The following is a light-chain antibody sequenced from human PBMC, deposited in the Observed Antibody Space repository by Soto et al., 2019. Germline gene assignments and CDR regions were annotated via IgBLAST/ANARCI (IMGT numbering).Light chain of an antibody. CDR3: VAWDDSLNGRV. J-gene: IGLJ3*02. V-gene: IGLV1-44*01. CDR2: GHN. CDR1: SSSIGSST. Sequence: QSVLTQSPSASGTPGQRVTISCSGSSSSIGSSTLNWYQQLPGMAPKLLIYGHNQRPSGVPDRFSGSKHGTSASLAISGLQSEDDADYDCVAWDDSLNGRVFGGGTTLTVL.